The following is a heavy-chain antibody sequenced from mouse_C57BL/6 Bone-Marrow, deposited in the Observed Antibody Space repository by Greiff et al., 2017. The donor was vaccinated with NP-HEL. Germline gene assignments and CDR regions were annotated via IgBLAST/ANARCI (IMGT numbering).Heavy chain of an antibody. V-gene: IGHV1-64*01. CDR2: IHPNSGST. CDR3: ARCPIYYYGSSPYYFDY. Sequence: QVQLQQPGAELVKPGASVKLSCKASGYTFTSYWMHWVKQRPGQGLEWIGMIHPNSGSTNYNEKFKSKATLTVDKSSSTAYMQLSSLTSEDSAVYYCARCPIYYYGSSPYYFDYWGQGTTLTVSS. CDR1: GYTFTSYW. D-gene: IGHD1-1*01. J-gene: IGHJ2*01.